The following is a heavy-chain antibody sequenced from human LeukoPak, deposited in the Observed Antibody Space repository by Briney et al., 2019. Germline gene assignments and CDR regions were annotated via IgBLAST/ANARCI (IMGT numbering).Heavy chain of an antibody. D-gene: IGHD2-2*01. V-gene: IGHV4-59*01. CDR1: GGSISSYY. J-gene: IGHJ6*03. CDR2: IYYSGST. Sequence: SETLSLTCTVSGGSISSYYWSWLRQPPGKGLEWIGYIYYSGSTNYNPSLKSRVTISVDTSKNQFSLKLSSVIAADTAVYYCARTTEGYCSSASCFGFSYSYYMDVWGKGTTVTISS. CDR3: ARTTEGYCSSASCFGFSYSYYMDV.